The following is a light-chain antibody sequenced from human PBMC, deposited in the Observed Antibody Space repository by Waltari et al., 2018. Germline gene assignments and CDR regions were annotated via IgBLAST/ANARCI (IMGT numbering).Light chain of an antibody. Sequence: EIVMTQSPGTLSLSPGERATLSCRPSQSINNYLAWYQLKPGQAPRRLIYDASNRATSIPARFSGSGSGTEFTLTIGSLQSEDFAIYYCQQYKDWPPTFGQGTKVEIK. CDR1: QSINNY. CDR3: QQYKDWPPT. CDR2: DAS. J-gene: IGKJ1*01. V-gene: IGKV3-15*01.